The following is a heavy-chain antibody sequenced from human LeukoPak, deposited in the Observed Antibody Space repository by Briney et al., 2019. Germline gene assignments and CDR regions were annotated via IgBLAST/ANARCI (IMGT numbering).Heavy chain of an antibody. CDR3: ARGSSLNYGDYKGMEV. CDR1: GGTFSSYA. J-gene: IGHJ6*02. V-gene: IGHV1-69*04. CDR2: IIPILGIA. D-gene: IGHD4-17*01. Sequence: SVKVSCKASGGTFSSYAISWVRQAPGQGLEWMGRIIPILGIANYAQKFQGRVTITADKSTSTAYMELSSLRSEDTAVYYCARGSSLNYGDYKGMEVWGQGTTVTVSS.